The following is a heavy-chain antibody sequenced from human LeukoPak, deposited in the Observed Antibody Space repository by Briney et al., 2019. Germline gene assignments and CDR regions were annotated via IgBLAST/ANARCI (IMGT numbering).Heavy chain of an antibody. CDR3: ARGIPPQLPPGGNYFDY. Sequence: SQTLSLTCTVSGGSISSGDYYWSWIRQPPGKGLEWIGYIYYSGSTYYNPSLKSRVTISVDTSKNQFSLKLSSVTAADTAVYYCARGIPPQLPPGGNYFDYWGQGTLVTVSS. V-gene: IGHV4-30-4*08. D-gene: IGHD3-16*01. CDR2: IYYSGST. CDR1: GGSISSGDYY. J-gene: IGHJ4*02.